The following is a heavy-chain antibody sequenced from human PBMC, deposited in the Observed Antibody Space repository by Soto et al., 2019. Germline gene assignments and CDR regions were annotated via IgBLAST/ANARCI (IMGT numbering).Heavy chain of an antibody. J-gene: IGHJ6*02. CDR2: INHMEST. CDR3: ARTPRAVAGTAGMDV. V-gene: IGHV4-34*01. Sequence: QVQLQQWGAGLLKPSETLSLTCAVYGGSLRTFYWSWIRQPPGKGLAWIGEINHMESTNYNPSLKRRVTITVDTSKNRFPLKVNSVTAADTAVYYCARTPRAVAGTAGMDVWGQGTTVTVSS. D-gene: IGHD6-19*01. CDR1: GGSLRTFY.